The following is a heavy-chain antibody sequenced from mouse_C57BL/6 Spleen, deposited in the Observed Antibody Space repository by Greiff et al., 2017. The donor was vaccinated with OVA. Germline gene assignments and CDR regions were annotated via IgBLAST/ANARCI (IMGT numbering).Heavy chain of an antibody. V-gene: IGHV5-4*01. D-gene: IGHD1-1*01. J-gene: IGHJ3*01. CDR3: AREGNYYGSRFAY. CDR1: GFTFSSYA. CDR2: ISDGGSYT. Sequence: EVNVVESGGGLVKPGGSLKLSCAASGFTFSSYAMSWVRQTPEKRLEWVATISDGGSYTYYPDNVKGRFTISRDNAKNNLYLQMSHLKSEDTAMYYCAREGNYYGSRFAYWGQGTLVTVSA.